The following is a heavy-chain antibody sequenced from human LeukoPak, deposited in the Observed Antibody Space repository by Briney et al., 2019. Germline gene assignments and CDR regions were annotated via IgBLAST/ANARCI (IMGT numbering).Heavy chain of an antibody. CDR3: ARDTWALFDY. V-gene: IGHV4-61*01. Sequence: PSGTLSLTCTVSGGSVSSGSYYWSWIRQPPGKGLEWIGYIYNNGSTNYNPSLKSRVTISADTSKNQFSLKLSSVTAADTAVYYCARDTWALFDYWGQGTLVTVSS. CDR1: GGSVSSGSYY. D-gene: IGHD7-27*01. J-gene: IGHJ4*02. CDR2: IYNNGST.